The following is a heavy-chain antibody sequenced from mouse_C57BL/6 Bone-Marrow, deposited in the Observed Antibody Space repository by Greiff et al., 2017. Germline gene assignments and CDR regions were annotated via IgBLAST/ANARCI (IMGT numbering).Heavy chain of an antibody. V-gene: IGHV1-55*01. CDR2: IYPGSGST. D-gene: IGHD4-1*01. CDR1: GYTFTSYW. CDR3: ARSWTGPPIAY. Sequence: VQLQQPGAELVKPGASVKMSCKASGYTFTSYWITWVKQRPGQGLAWIGDIYPGSGSTNYNEKFKSKATLTVDTSSSPAYMQLSSLTSEDSAVYYCARSWTGPPIAYWGQGTLVTVSA. J-gene: IGHJ3*01.